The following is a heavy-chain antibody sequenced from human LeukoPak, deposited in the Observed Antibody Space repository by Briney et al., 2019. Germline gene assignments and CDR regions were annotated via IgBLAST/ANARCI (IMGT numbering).Heavy chain of an antibody. CDR2: ISTSGSAI. J-gene: IGHJ4*02. CDR1: GFTFSDAW. V-gene: IGHV3-11*01. CDR3: ARGGSGYYNY. D-gene: IGHD3-3*01. Sequence: GGSLRLSCAASGFTFSDAWMNWIRQAPGKGLEWVSYISTSGSAIVYADSVKGRFTISRDNAKNLLYLQMNSLRAEDTAVYYCARGGSGYYNYWGQGTQVTVSS.